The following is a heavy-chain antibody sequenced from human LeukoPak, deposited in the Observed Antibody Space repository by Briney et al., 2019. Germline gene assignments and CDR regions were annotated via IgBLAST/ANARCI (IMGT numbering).Heavy chain of an antibody. Sequence: GGSLRLSCAASGFTFSSYSMNWVRQAPGKGLEWVAVISYDGSNKYYADSVKGRFTISRDNSKNTLYVQMNSLRAEDTAVYYCARGSKPYGEYIRSRIHYFDYWGQGTLVTVSS. CDR1: GFTFSSYS. CDR3: ARGSKPYGEYIRSRIHYFDY. D-gene: IGHD4-17*01. V-gene: IGHV3-30*03. J-gene: IGHJ4*02. CDR2: ISYDGSNK.